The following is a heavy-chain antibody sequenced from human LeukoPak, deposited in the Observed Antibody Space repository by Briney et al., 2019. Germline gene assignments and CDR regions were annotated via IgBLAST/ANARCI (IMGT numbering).Heavy chain of an antibody. CDR2: IYAGDSDT. CDR3: ARTDDYDSSGTPLFFY. D-gene: IGHD3-22*01. J-gene: IGHJ4*02. CDR1: GYRFISYW. Sequence: GESLKISCKGSGYRFISYWIGWVRPMPGKAREWSRIIYAGDSDTRYSPSFQGQLTISADKAISTAYLQRSSLKAADTAMYYCARTDDYDSSGTPLFFYWGQGTLVTVSS. V-gene: IGHV5-51*01.